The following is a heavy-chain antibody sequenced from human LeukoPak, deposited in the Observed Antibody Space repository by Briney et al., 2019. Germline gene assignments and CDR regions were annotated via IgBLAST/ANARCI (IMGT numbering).Heavy chain of an antibody. CDR2: ITTGDGNT. D-gene: IGHD7-27*01. Sequence: GGSLRLSCTASGFTFSSYTRTWVRQAPGKGLKWVSTITTGDGNTYYADSVKGRFTVSRDDSKNTLYLQMNSLRAEDTAVYYCAKDGGLWVSAHWGDSWGRGTLVTVSS. J-gene: IGHJ4*02. V-gene: IGHV3-23*01. CDR3: AKDGGLWVSAHWGDS. CDR1: GFTFSSYT.